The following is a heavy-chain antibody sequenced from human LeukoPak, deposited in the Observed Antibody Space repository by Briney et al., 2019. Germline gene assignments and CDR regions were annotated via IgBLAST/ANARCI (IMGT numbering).Heavy chain of an antibody. CDR2: ISGSGGST. J-gene: IGHJ4*02. CDR3: AFRGYTSGNY. CDR1: GGTFSSYA. Sequence: SCKASGGTFSSYAMSWVRQAPGKGLEWVSGISGSGGSTYYADSVKGRFTISRDNSKNTLSLQMNSLRADDTAVYYCAFRGYTSGNYWGQGTLVTVSS. D-gene: IGHD6-19*01. V-gene: IGHV3-23*01.